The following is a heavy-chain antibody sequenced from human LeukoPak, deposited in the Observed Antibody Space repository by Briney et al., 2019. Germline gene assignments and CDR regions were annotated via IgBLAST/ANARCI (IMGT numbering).Heavy chain of an antibody. J-gene: IGHJ4*02. D-gene: IGHD3/OR15-3a*01. CDR1: GFTFSTFW. V-gene: IGHV3-74*01. CDR2: INSDGSST. CDR3: VSDWGDY. Sequence: GGSLRLSCAASGFTFSTFWMHWVRQAPGKGLVWVSGINSDGSSTSYADSVKGRFTISRDNAKNTLYLQMNSLRAEDTAVYYCVSDWGDYWGQGTLVTVSS.